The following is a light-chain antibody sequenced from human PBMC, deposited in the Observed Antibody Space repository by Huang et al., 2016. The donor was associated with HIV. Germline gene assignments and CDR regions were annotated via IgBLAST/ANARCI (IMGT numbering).Light chain of an antibody. Sequence: EIVMTQSPATLSVSPGERATLSCRASQSVSSDLAWYQQKPGQAPRLLIYAATTRANGIPGRLSGSGSGTEFTITISSLQSEDYALYYGQQYNNWPPITFGQGTRLEIK. CDR2: AAT. V-gene: IGKV3-15*01. CDR1: QSVSSD. J-gene: IGKJ5*01. CDR3: QQYNNWPPIT.